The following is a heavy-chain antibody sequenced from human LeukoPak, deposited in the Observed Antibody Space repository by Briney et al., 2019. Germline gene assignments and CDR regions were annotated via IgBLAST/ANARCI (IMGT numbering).Heavy chain of an antibody. CDR3: ARVLSSGYDVGYYFDY. Sequence: GGSLRLSCAASGFIVSSNYMSWVRQAPGKGLEWVSVIYSGGSTYYADSVKCRFIISRANSKNTLYLQMNSLRAEDTAVYYCARVLSSGYDVGYYFDYWGQGTLVTVSS. CDR1: GFIVSSNY. J-gene: IGHJ4*02. CDR2: IYSGGST. D-gene: IGHD5-12*01. V-gene: IGHV3-53*01.